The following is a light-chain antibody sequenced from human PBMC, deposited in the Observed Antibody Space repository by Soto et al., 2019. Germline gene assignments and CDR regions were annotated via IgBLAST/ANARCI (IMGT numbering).Light chain of an antibody. Sequence: QSALTQPASVSGSPGQSITISCTRTSSDVGGYNYVSWYQQHPGKAPKLMIYEVSNRPSGVSNRFSGSKSGNTASLTISGLQAEDEADYYCGSYASNIYVFGTGTKLTVL. J-gene: IGLJ1*01. CDR2: EVS. CDR1: SSDVGGYNY. V-gene: IGLV2-14*01. CDR3: GSYASNIYV.